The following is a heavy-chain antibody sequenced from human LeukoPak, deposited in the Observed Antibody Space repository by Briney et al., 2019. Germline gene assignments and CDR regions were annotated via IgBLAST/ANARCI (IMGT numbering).Heavy chain of an antibody. V-gene: IGHV3-21*01. D-gene: IGHD5-24*01. Sequence: PGGSLRLSCAASGFTFSSYSMNWVRQAPGRGLEWVSSISSSSSYIYYADSVKGRFTISRDNAKNSLYLQMNSLRAEDTAVYYCARVGDGYNYGYFDYWGQGTLVTVSS. CDR3: ARVGDGYNYGYFDY. CDR1: GFTFSSYS. J-gene: IGHJ4*02. CDR2: ISSSSSYI.